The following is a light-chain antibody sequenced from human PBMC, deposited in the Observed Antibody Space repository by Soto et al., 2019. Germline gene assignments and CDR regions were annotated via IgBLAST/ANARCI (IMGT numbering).Light chain of an antibody. V-gene: IGKV3-20*01. Sequence: EKVLTQSPGTLALSPGERATLSCRASQSISSSYLAWYQQKAGQTPRLLMYPAATRATGIPDRFSGSGSGTDFTLTISRLEPEDFAVYYCQQYGDSLLTFGGGTKVEIK. CDR2: PAA. CDR3: QQYGDSLLT. CDR1: QSISSSY. J-gene: IGKJ4*01.